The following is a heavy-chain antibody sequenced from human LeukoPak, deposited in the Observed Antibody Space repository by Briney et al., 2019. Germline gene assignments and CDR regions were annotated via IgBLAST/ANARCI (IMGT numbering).Heavy chain of an antibody. Sequence: ETLSLTCSVGGGSISSSSDYGGWIREPGGKGLGWIATIYFSGSTYYNPSLKSRFTISVDTSKTQFSLKLTSVTAADTAVYYCARTDISTGYGIDYWGQGTLVTVSS. CDR3: ARTDISTGYGIDY. CDR1: GGSISSSSDY. CDR2: IYFSGST. J-gene: IGHJ4*02. V-gene: IGHV4-39*07. D-gene: IGHD3-9*01.